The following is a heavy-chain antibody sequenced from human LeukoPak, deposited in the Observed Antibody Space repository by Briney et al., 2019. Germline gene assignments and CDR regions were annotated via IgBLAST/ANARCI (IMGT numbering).Heavy chain of an antibody. J-gene: IGHJ3*02. V-gene: IGHV3-21*01. CDR3: ARSDCGSNSPAFDI. CDR2: ISSSSSYI. CDR1: GFTFSSYS. D-gene: IGHD4-23*01. Sequence: GGSLRLSCAASGFTFSSYSMNWVRQAPGKGLEWVSSISSSSSYIYYADSVKGRFTISRDNAKNSLYLQMNSLRAEDTAVYYCARSDCGSNSPAFDIWGQGTMVTVSS.